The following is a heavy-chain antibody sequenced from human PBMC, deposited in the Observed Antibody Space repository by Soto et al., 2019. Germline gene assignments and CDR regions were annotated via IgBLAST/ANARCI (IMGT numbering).Heavy chain of an antibody. J-gene: IGHJ4*02. V-gene: IGHV1-2*02. Sequence: ASVKVSCKASGYTFSNYYLHWLRQVSGQGLEWMGWITPDNGDTNYAQNFQGRVTMTTDTSTKTAYMELSSLRSDDTAVYYCARDSGVRRAKYYFDFWGQGTLVTVSS. CDR1: GYTFSNYY. CDR3: ARDSGVRRAKYYFDF. CDR2: ITPDNGDT. D-gene: IGHD3-10*01.